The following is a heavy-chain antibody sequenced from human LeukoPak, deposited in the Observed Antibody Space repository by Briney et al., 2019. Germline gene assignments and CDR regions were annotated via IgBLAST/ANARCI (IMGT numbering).Heavy chain of an antibody. CDR1: GYTFTDYY. Sequence: ASVRVSCKVSGYTFTDYYMHWVQQAPGKGLEWMGLVDPEDGETIYAEKFQGRVTITADTSTDTAYMELSSLRSEDTAVYYCATEAATGPRFDPWGQGTLVTVSS. J-gene: IGHJ5*02. CDR2: VDPEDGET. V-gene: IGHV1-69-2*01. D-gene: IGHD6-13*01. CDR3: ATEAATGPRFDP.